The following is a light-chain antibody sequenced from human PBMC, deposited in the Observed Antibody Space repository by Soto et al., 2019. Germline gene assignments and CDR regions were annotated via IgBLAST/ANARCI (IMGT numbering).Light chain of an antibody. CDR2: AGS. J-gene: IGKJ1*01. CDR1: QSIGSY. Sequence: EIVLTQSPATLALSPGERDTLSCMASQSIGSYLAWYQQKPGQAPRLLIHAGSTRATGIPARISGSGSGTEFTLTISSLQSEDYAVYYCQQYNNWPPTVGPGTKVEIK. CDR3: QQYNNWPPT. V-gene: IGKV3D-15*01.